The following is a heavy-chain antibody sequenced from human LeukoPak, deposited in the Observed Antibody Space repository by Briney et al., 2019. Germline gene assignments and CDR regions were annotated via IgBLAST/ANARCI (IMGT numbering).Heavy chain of an antibody. J-gene: IGHJ3*02. Sequence: SDTLSLTCAVSGYSISSSNYWGWIRQPPGKGLEWIGHIYYSGSIYYNPSLKSRVTMSVDTSKNQFSLKLSSVTAVDTAVYYCARKATTGPTKAAFDIWGQGTMVTVSS. CDR3: ARKATTGPTKAAFDI. D-gene: IGHD4-17*01. CDR1: GYSISSSNY. CDR2: IYYSGSI. V-gene: IGHV4-28*05.